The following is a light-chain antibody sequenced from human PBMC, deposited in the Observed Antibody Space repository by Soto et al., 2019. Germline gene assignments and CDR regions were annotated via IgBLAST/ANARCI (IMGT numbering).Light chain of an antibody. J-gene: IGLJ2*01. CDR3: SSYTSSSTLVV. CDR1: SSDVGGYNY. CDR2: EVS. Sequence: QSALTQPASVSGSPGQSITISCTGTSSDVGGYNYVSWYQQHPGKAPKLMIYEVSNRPSGVSNRFSCSKSGNTASLTISGPQAEDEAEYYCSSYTSSSTLVVFGGGTKVTVL. V-gene: IGLV2-14*01.